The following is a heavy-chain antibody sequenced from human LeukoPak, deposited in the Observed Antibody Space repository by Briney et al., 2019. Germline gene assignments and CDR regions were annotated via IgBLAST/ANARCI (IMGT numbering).Heavy chain of an antibody. CDR1: EFTFSSYG. CDR2: TWYDGGNK. CDR3: ARGGHCSTTSCPNYDGMDV. Sequence: GGSLRLSCAASEFTFSSYGMHWVRQAPGKGLEWVAATWYDGGNKYYADSVKGRFTISRDNSKNTLYLQMNSLRAEDTAVYFCARGGHCSTTSCPNYDGMDVWGQGTTLTVSS. D-gene: IGHD2-2*01. J-gene: IGHJ6*02. V-gene: IGHV3-33*01.